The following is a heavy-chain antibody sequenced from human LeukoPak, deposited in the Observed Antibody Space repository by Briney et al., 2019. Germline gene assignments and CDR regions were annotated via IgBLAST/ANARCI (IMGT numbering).Heavy chain of an antibody. D-gene: IGHD6-13*01. J-gene: IGHJ6*02. V-gene: IGHV4-34*01. CDR3: ARTAAAGLDYYYYGMDV. CDR2: INHSGST. Sequence: SETLSLTCAVYGGSFSGYYWSWIRQPPGKGLEWIGEINHSGSTNYNPSLKSRVTISVDTSKNQFSLKLSSVTAADTAVYYCARTAAAGLDYYYYGMDVWGQGTTVTVSS. CDR1: GGSFSGYY.